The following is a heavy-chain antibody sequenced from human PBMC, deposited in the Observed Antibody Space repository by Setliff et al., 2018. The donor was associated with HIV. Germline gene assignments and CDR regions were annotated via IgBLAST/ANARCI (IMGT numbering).Heavy chain of an antibody. Sequence: ASVKVSCKASRSTFNSRTINWVRQAPGQGLDWMGRIIPILGVANYAQRFQGKVTITADKSTSTAYMELTSLRFDDTAMYYCVRGVQSPPHYSYYYMDVWGEGTKVTVSS. D-gene: IGHD3-3*01. V-gene: IGHV1-69*02. CDR2: IIPILGVA. CDR1: RSTFNSRT. J-gene: IGHJ6*03. CDR3: VRGVQSPPHYSYYYMDV.